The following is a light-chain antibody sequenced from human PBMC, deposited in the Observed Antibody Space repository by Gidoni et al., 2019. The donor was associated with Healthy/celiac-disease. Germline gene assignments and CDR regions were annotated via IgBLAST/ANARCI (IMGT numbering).Light chain of an antibody. CDR3: QQYGSSPPRVT. Sequence: EIVLTQSPGTLSLSPGERATLSCRASQSVSSSYLACYQQKPGQAPRLLIYGASSRATGIPDRFSGSGSGTDFTLTISRLEPEDFAVYYCQQYGSSPPRVTFGQGTRLEIK. CDR1: QSVSSSY. CDR2: GAS. J-gene: IGKJ5*01. V-gene: IGKV3-20*01.